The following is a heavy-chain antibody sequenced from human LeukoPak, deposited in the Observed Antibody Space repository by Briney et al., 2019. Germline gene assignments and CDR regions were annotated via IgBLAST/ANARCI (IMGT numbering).Heavy chain of an antibody. D-gene: IGHD6-13*01. CDR1: VCTFSSYA. J-gene: IGHJ5*02. CDR2: IIPIFDTV. CDR3: ARWGSSWHQIPPDWFDP. Sequence: SVKVSCKASVCTFSSYAISWVRQAPGQGLDWMGGIIPIFDTVNYAQKFQGRITITADNSTSTAYMELSSLRSEDTAVYYCARWGSSWHQIPPDWFDPWGQGTLVTVSS. V-gene: IGHV1-69*06.